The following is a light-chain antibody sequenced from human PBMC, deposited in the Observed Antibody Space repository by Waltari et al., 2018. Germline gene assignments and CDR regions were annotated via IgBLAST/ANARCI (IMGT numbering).Light chain of an antibody. CDR1: QSVSSA. J-gene: IGKJ1*01. Sequence: EIVLTQSPGTLSLSLGERATLSCRDSQSVSSALTWYQQKPGQAPRLLIYGASTRATGIPDRFSGSGSGTDFSLTISRLEPDDFAVYYCQHYLRLPVTFGQGTTVEI. CDR2: GAS. CDR3: QHYLRLPVT. V-gene: IGKV3-20*01.